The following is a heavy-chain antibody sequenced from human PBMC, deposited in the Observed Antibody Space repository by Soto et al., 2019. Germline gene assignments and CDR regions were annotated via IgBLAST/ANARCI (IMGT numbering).Heavy chain of an antibody. CDR1: GGSFSGYY. J-gene: IGHJ6*02. CDR3: ARSAAAGYGMDV. Sequence: SETLSLTCAVYGGSFSGYYWSWIRQPPGKGLEWIGEINHSGSTNYNPSLKSRVTISVDTSKNQFSLKLSSVTAADTAVYYCARSAAAGYGMDVWGQGTTVTVSS. CDR2: INHSGST. D-gene: IGHD6-13*01. V-gene: IGHV4-34*01.